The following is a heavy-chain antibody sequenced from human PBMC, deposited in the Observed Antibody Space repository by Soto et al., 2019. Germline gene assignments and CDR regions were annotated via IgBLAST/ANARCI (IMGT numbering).Heavy chain of an antibody. Sequence: EVQLVESGGGLVQPGGSLRLSCAASGFTFRDYWMSWVRQALGKGLEWVANIKQDGSEKSYVDSVKGRFTISRDNARNSLFLQMNNLKPEDTAVYYCATYSGSFQFWGQGTLVTVSS. V-gene: IGHV3-7*03. CDR3: ATYSGSFQF. D-gene: IGHD1-26*01. J-gene: IGHJ4*02. CDR1: GFTFRDYW. CDR2: IKQDGSEK.